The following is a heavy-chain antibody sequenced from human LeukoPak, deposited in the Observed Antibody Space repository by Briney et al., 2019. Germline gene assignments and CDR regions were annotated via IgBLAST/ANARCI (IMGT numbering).Heavy chain of an antibody. CDR1: GYSFTSYW. D-gene: IGHD3-22*01. J-gene: IGHJ4*02. CDR3: ARPNSFDYYDSSGIFDY. V-gene: IGHV5-51*01. Sequence: GESLKISCKGSGYSFTSYWIGWVRQMPGKGLEWMGIIYPGDSGTRYSPSFQGQVTISADKSISTAYLQWSSLKASDTAMYYCARPNSFDYYDSSGIFDYWGQGTLVTVSS. CDR2: IYPGDSGT.